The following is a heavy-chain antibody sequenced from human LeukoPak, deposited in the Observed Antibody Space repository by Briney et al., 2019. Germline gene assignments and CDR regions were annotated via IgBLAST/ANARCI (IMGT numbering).Heavy chain of an antibody. J-gene: IGHJ4*02. Sequence: GGSLRLSCAASGYTFSDHYIDWVRQAPGKGLEWVGHTRNKANNYATEYAASVKGRFTISRDDSRNSVYLQMNSLKTEDTVVYYCTRWRSGTSDWGQGTLVTVSS. CDR1: GYTFSDHY. CDR3: TRWRSGTSD. D-gene: IGHD4-23*01. V-gene: IGHV3-72*01. CDR2: TRNKANNYAT.